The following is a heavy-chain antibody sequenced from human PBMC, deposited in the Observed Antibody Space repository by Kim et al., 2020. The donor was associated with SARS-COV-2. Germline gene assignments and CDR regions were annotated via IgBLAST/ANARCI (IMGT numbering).Heavy chain of an antibody. D-gene: IGHD6-25*01. V-gene: IGHV1-8*01. CDR1: GYSFTGFH. Sequence: ASVKVSCKTSGYSFTGFHINWVRQATGQGLEWMGWMSPSSGDTVYAQQFQGRVTMTRDTSITTAYLELSSLKSEDTAVYYCTRGVTAGYDYWGQGTLVTVS. CDR3: TRGVTAGYDY. CDR2: MSPSSGDT. J-gene: IGHJ4*02.